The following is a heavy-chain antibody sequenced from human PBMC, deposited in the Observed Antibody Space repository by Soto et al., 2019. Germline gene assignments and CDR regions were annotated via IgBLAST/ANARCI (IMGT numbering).Heavy chain of an antibody. Sequence: GGSLRLSCASSGFTFSSYGMHWVRQAPGKGLEWVAVIWYDGSNKYYADSVKGRFTISRDNSKNTLFLQMDSLRAEDTAVYYCERSAGKGGIADPIDYWGQGTLVTVYS. J-gene: IGHJ4*02. CDR2: IWYDGSNK. D-gene: IGHD6-13*01. CDR1: GFTFSSYG. CDR3: ERSAGKGGIADPIDY. V-gene: IGHV3-33*01.